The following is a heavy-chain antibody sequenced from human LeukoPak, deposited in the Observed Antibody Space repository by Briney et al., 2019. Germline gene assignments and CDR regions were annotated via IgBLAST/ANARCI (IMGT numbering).Heavy chain of an antibody. CDR2: INPNSGGT. CDR3: AREGAAGDHDAFDI. J-gene: IGHJ3*02. D-gene: IGHD6-13*01. CDR1: GYTFTGYY. V-gene: IGHV1-2*02. Sequence: SVKVSCKASGYTFTGYYMHWVRQAPGQGLEWMGWINPNSGGTNYAQKFQGRVTMTRDTSISTAYMELSRLRSDDTAVYYCAREGAAGDHDAFDIWGQGTMVTVSS.